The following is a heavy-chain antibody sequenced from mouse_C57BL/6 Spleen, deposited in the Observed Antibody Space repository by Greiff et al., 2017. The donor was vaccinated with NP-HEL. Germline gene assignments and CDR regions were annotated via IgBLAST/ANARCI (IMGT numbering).Heavy chain of an antibody. D-gene: IGHD1-1*01. CDR2: IDPSDSYT. V-gene: IGHV1-69*01. CDR3: ARITVVGGGYYFDY. Sequence: QVQLQQPGAELVMPGASVKLSCKASGYTFTSYWMHWVKQRPGQGLEWIGEIDPSDSYTNYNQKFKGKSTLTVDKSSSTAYMQLSSLTYEDSAVYYCARITVVGGGYYFDYWGQGTTLTVSS. CDR1: GYTFTSYW. J-gene: IGHJ2*01.